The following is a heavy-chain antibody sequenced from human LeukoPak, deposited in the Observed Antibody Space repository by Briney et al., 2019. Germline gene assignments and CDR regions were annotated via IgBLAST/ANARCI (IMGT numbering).Heavy chain of an antibody. Sequence: SETLSLTCTVSGSSISSYYWSWIRQPAGKGLEWIGRIYTSGSTNYNPSLKSRVTMSVDTSKNQFSLKLSSVTAADTAVYYCATVGDLTTLKNSGPRKSTLSAFDGWGQGTMVTVSS. D-gene: IGHD4-17*01. CDR2: IYTSGST. CDR1: GSSISSYY. V-gene: IGHV4-4*07. J-gene: IGHJ3*01. CDR3: ATVGDLTTLKNSGPRKSTLSAFDG.